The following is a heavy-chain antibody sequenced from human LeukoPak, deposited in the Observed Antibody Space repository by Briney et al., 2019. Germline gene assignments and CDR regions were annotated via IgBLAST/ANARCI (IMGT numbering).Heavy chain of an antibody. CDR2: ISYDGSNK. Sequence: PGGSLRLSCAASGFTFSSYGMHWVRQAPGKGLEWVAVISYDGSNKYYADSVKGRFTISRDNSKNTLYLQMNSLRAEDTAVYYCATTVAGTPHDAFDICGQGTMVTVSS. CDR3: ATTVAGTPHDAFDI. J-gene: IGHJ3*02. D-gene: IGHD6-19*01. V-gene: IGHV3-30*03. CDR1: GFTFSSYG.